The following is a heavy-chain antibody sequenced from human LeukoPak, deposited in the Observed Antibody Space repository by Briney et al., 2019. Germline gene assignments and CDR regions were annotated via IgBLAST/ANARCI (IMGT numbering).Heavy chain of an antibody. CDR1: GFTFSSYG. V-gene: IGHV3-30*12. D-gene: IGHD6-13*01. CDR3: AREGIAAAGTTYNYYYYMDV. J-gene: IGHJ6*03. CDR2: ISYDGSNK. Sequence: PGGSLRLSCAASGFTFSSYGMLWVRQAPGKGLEWVAVISYDGSNKYYADSVKGRFTISRDNSKNTLYLQMNSLRAEDTAVYYCAREGIAAAGTTYNYYYYMDVWGKGTTVTVSS.